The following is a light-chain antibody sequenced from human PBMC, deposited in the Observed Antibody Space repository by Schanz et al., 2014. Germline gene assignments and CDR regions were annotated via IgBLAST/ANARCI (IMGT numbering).Light chain of an antibody. CDR1: QSISSH. CDR3: QQSNSIPRT. Sequence: DIQMTQSPSSLSASVGDRVTITCRASQSISSHLNWYQQKPGKAPKLLIYAASSLKSGVPSRFSGSGSGTDFTLTISSLQPEDFATYYCQQSNSIPRTFGQGTKVEIK. CDR2: AAS. J-gene: IGKJ1*01. V-gene: IGKV1-39*01.